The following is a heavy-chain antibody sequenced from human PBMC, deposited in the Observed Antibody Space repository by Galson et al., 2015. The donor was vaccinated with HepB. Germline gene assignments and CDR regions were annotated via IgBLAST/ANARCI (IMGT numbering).Heavy chain of an antibody. CDR3: AKDGPEWDFDY. Sequence: SLRLSCAASGFTFSSYGMHWVRQAPGKGLEWVAVISYDGSNKYYADSVKGRFTISRDNSKNTLYLQMNSLRAEDTAVYYCAKDGPEWDFDYWGQGALVTVSS. CDR1: GFTFSSYG. V-gene: IGHV3-30*18. CDR2: ISYDGSNK. J-gene: IGHJ4*02. D-gene: IGHD2-8*01.